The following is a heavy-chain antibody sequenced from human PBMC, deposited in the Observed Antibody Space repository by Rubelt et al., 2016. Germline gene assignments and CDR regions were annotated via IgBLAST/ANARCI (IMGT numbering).Heavy chain of an antibody. D-gene: IGHD3-22*01. CDR2: INHSGST. Sequence: QVQLQQWGAGLLKPSETLSLTCAVYGGSFSGYYWSWIRQPPGKGLEWIGEINHSGSTNYNPSFKGRVTISVDTSKNQFSLKLSSVTAADTAVYYCARGHPRYDSSGYLFDYWGQGTLVTVSS. J-gene: IGHJ4*02. V-gene: IGHV4-34*01. CDR1: GGSFSGYY. CDR3: ARGHPRYDSSGYLFDY.